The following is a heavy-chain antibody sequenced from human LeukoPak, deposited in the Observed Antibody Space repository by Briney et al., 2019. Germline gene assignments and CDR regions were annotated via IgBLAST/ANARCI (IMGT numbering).Heavy chain of an antibody. D-gene: IGHD6-19*01. V-gene: IGHV1-3*01. CDR3: TTGEAGFSRYEY. CDR1: GYTFTSYA. Sequence: ASVKVSCKASGYTFTSYAMHWVRQAPGQRLEWMGWSSPANGNTNYAQKLQGRVTMTIDKSTTTAYMELRSLRSDGTATYYCTTGEAGFSRYEYWGQGTVVTVSS. J-gene: IGHJ4*02. CDR2: SSPANGNT.